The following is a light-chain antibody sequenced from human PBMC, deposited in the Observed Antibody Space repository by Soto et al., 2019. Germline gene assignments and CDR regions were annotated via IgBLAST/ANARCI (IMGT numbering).Light chain of an antibody. CDR2: KAS. CDR1: QSISSW. J-gene: IGKJ1*01. V-gene: IGKV1-5*03. Sequence: MTQSPATLSASVGDRVTITCRASQSISSWLAWYQQKPGKAPNLLIYKASSLESGVPSRFSGSGSGTEFTLTISSLQPDDFATYYCQQYNSYSRTFGQGTKVEIK. CDR3: QQYNSYSRT.